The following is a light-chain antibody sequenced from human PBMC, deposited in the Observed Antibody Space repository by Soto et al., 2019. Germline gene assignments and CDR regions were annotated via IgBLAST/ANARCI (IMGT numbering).Light chain of an antibody. V-gene: IGKV3-11*01. CDR3: QQRSGWYT. CDR1: QSVSTY. J-gene: IGKJ2*01. Sequence: DIVLTQSPATLSLSPGERATLACRASQSVSTYLAWYQQRPGQAPRLLIYDASNRATGIPARFSGSGSGTDFTLTISSLEPEDFVIYYCQQRSGWYTFGQGTKVDIK. CDR2: DAS.